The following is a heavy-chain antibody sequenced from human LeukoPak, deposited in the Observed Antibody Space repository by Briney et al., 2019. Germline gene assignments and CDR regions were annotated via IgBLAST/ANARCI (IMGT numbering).Heavy chain of an antibody. CDR3: ARDPGSTGNY. CDR1: GFTLRSNS. J-gene: IGHJ4*02. Sequence: GGSLRLSCTVSGFTLRSNSMNWVRQAPGKGLEWVAFISITSRNIHYVDSVKGRFTVSRDNAKNSLYLQMSSLRAEDTAVYYCARDPGSTGNYWGQGTLVTVSS. D-gene: IGHD1-14*01. V-gene: IGHV3-21*01. CDR2: ISITSRNI.